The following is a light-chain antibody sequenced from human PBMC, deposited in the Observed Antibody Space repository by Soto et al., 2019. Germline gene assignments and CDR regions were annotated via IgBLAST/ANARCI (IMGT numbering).Light chain of an antibody. V-gene: IGKV3-11*01. CDR3: QQYHNWPIT. CDR1: QSVSSY. CDR2: DAS. J-gene: IGKJ5*01. Sequence: EIMLTQSPGTLSLSPGERATLSCRASQSVSSYLAWYQQKPGQAPRLLIYDASNRATGIPARFSGSGSGTDFTLTISSLEPEDFAVYYCQQYHNWPITFGQGTRLEIK.